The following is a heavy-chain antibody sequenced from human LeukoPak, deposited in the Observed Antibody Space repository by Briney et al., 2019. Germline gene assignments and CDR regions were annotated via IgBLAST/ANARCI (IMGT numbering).Heavy chain of an antibody. CDR2: ITWTGSGR. D-gene: IGHD6-19*01. CDR3: AKEHRIAVAGSDYYGMDV. J-gene: IGHJ6*02. CDR1: GFTFNDYT. Sequence: GESLRLSCAASGFTFNDYTMHWVRPTPGKGLEWVSAITWTGSGRDYADSVRGRFTISRDNAKNSLYLQMNSLRAEDTALYYCAKEHRIAVAGSDYYGMDVWGQGTTVTVSS. V-gene: IGHV3-9*01.